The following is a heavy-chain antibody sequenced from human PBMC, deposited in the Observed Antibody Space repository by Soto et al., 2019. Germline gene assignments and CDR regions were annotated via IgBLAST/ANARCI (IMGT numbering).Heavy chain of an antibody. Sequence: EVQLVESGGGLVKPGGSLRLSCAASGFSFNNAWMSWVRQAPGKGLEWVGRIKRKADGGTTYYAAPVKGRFTISRDDSKNTLYLQINSLNTDDTAVYDCTTEIPIMYDCWGLPYLGQGTLVTVSS. CDR3: TTEIPIMYDCWGLPY. V-gene: IGHV3-15*01. J-gene: IGHJ4*02. CDR1: GFSFNNAW. CDR2: IKRKADGGTT. D-gene: IGHD3-3*01.